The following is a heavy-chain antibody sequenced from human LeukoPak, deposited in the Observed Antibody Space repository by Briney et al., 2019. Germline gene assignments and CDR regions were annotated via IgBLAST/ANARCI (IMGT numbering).Heavy chain of an antibody. CDR1: GFTFSSYA. J-gene: IGHJ5*02. CDR2: ISGSGGNT. D-gene: IGHD3-10*01. CDR3: AKGPAMVRGTFDP. Sequence: GGSLRLSCATSGFTFSSYAMSWVRQPPGKGLEWVSSISGSGGNTYYADSVKGRFTISRDYSKNTLYLQMNSLRTEDTAVYYCAKGPAMVRGTFDPWGQGTLVTVSS. V-gene: IGHV3-23*01.